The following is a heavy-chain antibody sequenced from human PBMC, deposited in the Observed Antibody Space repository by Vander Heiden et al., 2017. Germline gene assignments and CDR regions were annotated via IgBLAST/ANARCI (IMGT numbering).Heavy chain of an antibody. CDR2: IYTGGST. D-gene: IGHD2-8*01. CDR1: GGSISSYY. V-gene: IGHV4-4*07. J-gene: IGHJ3*02. CDR3: VRLIRRRFDI. Sequence: QVQLHESGPGLVKPSETLSLTCTVSGGSISSYYWSWIRQPAGKGLEWIGRIYTGGSTNDNPSLKSRVTMSVDTSKMQFSLNVSSVTAADTAVYDVVRLIRRRFDIWGEGTMVTIYS.